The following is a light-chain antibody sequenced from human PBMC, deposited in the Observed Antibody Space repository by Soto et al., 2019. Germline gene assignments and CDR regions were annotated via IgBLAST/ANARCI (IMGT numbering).Light chain of an antibody. J-gene: IGKJ4*01. Sequence: EIVMTQSPATLSVSPGERATLSCRASQSVSSNLAWYQQKPGQAPRLLVYGASTRATGIPARFSGSGSGTQFTLTISSQQSEDFAVYYCQQHNNWPLTFGGGTKVEIK. V-gene: IGKV3-15*01. CDR2: GAS. CDR3: QQHNNWPLT. CDR1: QSVSSN.